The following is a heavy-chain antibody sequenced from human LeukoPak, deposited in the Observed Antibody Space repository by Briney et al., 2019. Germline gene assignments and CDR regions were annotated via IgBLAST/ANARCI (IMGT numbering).Heavy chain of an antibody. D-gene: IGHD3-10*01. CDR3: ARGLRVTRVGY. J-gene: IGHJ4*02. V-gene: IGHV1-18*01. Sequence: ASVTVSCKSSGYTFTSYGISWLRQAPGQGLEWMGWISAYNGNTNYAHKLQGRITMTTDTSTSTAYMELRSLRSDDTAVYYCARGLRVTRVGYWGQGTLVTVSS. CDR2: ISAYNGNT. CDR1: GYTFTSYG.